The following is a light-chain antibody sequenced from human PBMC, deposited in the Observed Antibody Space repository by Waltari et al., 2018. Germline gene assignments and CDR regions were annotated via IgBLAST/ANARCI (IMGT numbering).Light chain of an antibody. Sequence: YTQPPCKAPNSMIYSGSKRPSGVSNRVAGAKSGNTASLTISGLQAEDEADYYCSSYISSSTLELFGGGTSLTVL. V-gene: IGLV2-14*03. J-gene: IGLJ2*01. CDR2: SGS. CDR3: SSYISSSTLEL.